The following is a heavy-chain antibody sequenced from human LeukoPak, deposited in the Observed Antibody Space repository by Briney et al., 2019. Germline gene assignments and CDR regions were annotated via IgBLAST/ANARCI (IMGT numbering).Heavy chain of an antibody. D-gene: IGHD3-22*01. CDR1: GFTFSSYA. J-gene: IGHJ4*02. CDR3: AKDRFGYDSSGYYLYYYFDY. V-gene: IGHV3-23*01. Sequence: GGSLRLSCAAPGFTFSSYAMSWVRQAPGKGLEWVSAISGSGGSTYYADSVKGRFTISRDNSKNTLYLQMNSLRAEDTAVYYCAKDRFGYDSSGYYLYYYFDYWGQGTLVTVSS. CDR2: ISGSGGST.